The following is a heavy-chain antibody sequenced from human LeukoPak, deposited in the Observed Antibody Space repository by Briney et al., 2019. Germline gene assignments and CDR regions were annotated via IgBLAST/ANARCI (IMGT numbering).Heavy chain of an antibody. CDR2: IRYDGSNK. D-gene: IGHD2-2*01. CDR1: GFTFSSYG. J-gene: IGHJ3*02. Sequence: GGSLRLSCAASGFTFSSYGMHWVRQAPGKGLEWVAFIRYDGSNKYYADSVKGRFTISRDNSKNTLYLQMNSLRAEDTAVYYCAKGCSSTSCRDVFDIWGQGTMVTVSS. CDR3: AKGCSSTSCRDVFDI. V-gene: IGHV3-30*02.